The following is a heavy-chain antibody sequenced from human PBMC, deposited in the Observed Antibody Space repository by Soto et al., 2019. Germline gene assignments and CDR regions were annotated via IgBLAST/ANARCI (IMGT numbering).Heavy chain of an antibody. CDR2: IYYSGST. J-gene: IGHJ5*02. D-gene: IGHD2-15*01. Sequence: PSETLSLTCTVSGGSISSGDYYWSWIRQRPGKGLEWFGYIYYSGSTYYNPSLKSRVTISVDTSKNQFSLKLSPVTAADTAVYYCARFDCSGGSCYSSKRSWFGPWGQGTLVTVSS. V-gene: IGHV4-30-4*01. CDR1: GGSISSGDYY. CDR3: ARFDCSGGSCYSSKRSWFGP.